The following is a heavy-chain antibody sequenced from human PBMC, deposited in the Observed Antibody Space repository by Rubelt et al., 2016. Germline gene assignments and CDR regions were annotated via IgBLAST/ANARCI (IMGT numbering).Heavy chain of an antibody. CDR1: GGSVSSTSHD. D-gene: IGHD4-17*01. V-gene: IGHV4-39*07. CDR3: ARDPGDYGDYSLDY. Sequence: QLQLQESGPGLVKPSETLSLTCTVSGGSVSSTSHDWHWIRQPPGKGLEWIGSIYYGGSTYYNPYLERRVTISVDMSKNLVSLKVTSVTAADTAVYYCARDPGDYGDYSLDYWGQGTLVTVSS. CDR2: IYYGGST. J-gene: IGHJ4*02.